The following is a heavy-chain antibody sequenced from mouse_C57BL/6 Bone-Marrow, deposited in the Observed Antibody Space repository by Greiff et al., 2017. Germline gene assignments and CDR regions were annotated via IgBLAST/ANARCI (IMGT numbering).Heavy chain of an antibody. J-gene: IGHJ1*03. Sequence: EVMLVESGGGLVKPGGSLKLSCAASGFTFSSYAMSWVRQTPETRLEWVATISDGGSYTYYPDNVKGRFTISRDNAKNNLYLQMSHLKSEDTAMYYCARGVYYGSSYGWYFDVWGTGTTVTVSS. CDR3: ARGVYYGSSYGWYFDV. CDR1: GFTFSSYA. V-gene: IGHV5-4*03. CDR2: ISDGGSYT. D-gene: IGHD1-1*01.